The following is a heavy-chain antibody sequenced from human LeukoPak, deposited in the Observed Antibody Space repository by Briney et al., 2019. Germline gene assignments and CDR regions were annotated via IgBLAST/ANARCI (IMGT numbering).Heavy chain of an antibody. V-gene: IGHV3-23*01. Sequence: GGSLRLSCAASGFTFTNYSMSWVRQAPGKGLEWVSAISGSGGSTYYADSVKGRFTISRDNSKNTLYLQMNSLRAEDTAVYYCAKGGQWLPFDYWGQGTLVTVSS. J-gene: IGHJ4*02. CDR1: GFTFTNYS. D-gene: IGHD5-12*01. CDR3: AKGGQWLPFDY. CDR2: ISGSGGST.